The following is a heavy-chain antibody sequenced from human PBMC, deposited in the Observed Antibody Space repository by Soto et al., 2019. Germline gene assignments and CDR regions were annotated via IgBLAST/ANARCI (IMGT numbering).Heavy chain of an antibody. V-gene: IGHV3-30*03. J-gene: IGHJ4*02. CDR1: GFPFTYYG. CDR3: VEGQYYFDY. Sequence: QVQLVESGGGVVQPGRSLRLSCAASGFPFTYYGMHWVREGPDKGLEWVAIISYDGSDKYYADSVKGRFTISRDNSKNTLYLQMNSLRPEDTALYYCVEGQYYFDYRGQGTLVIVSS. CDR2: ISYDGSDK.